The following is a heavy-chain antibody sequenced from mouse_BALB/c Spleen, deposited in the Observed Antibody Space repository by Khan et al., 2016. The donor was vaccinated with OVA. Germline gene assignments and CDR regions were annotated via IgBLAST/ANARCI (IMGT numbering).Heavy chain of an antibody. J-gene: IGHJ1*01. CDR1: GFTFSGFW. V-gene: IGHV11-2*02. CDR3: IRDGNYWYFDV. D-gene: IGHD2-1*01. Sequence: EVQLLETGGGLVQPGGSRGLSCEGSGFTFSGFWMSWVRQTPGKTLEWIGDINSDGSAINYAPSIKDRFTIFRDNDKSTLYLQMINVRSEDTATYFCIRDGNYWYFDVWGAGTTVTVSS. CDR2: INSDGSAI.